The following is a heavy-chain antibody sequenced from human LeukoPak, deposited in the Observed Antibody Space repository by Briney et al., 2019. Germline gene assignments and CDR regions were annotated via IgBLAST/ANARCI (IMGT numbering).Heavy chain of an antibody. CDR2: IKPDGTEK. J-gene: IGHJ4*02. V-gene: IGHV3-7*01. Sequence: GGSLRLSCAASGFVFSNYWMSWVRQAPGKGLEWVANIKPDGTEKYYVDSLKGRFTISRDNAKNSLYLQMNSLRVEDTAVYYCARDPRDGYNIDWGQRTLVTVSS. CDR1: GFVFSNYW. D-gene: IGHD5-24*01. CDR3: ARDPRDGYNID.